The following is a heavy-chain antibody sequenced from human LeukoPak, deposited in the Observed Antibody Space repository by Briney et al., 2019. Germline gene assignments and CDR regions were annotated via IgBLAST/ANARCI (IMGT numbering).Heavy chain of an antibody. V-gene: IGHV3-74*01. J-gene: IGHJ4*02. CDR1: GFTFSSYW. D-gene: IGHD3-9*01. CDR2: INSDGSST. CDR3: ARDPSIYDILTGYQPPYFDY. Sequence: GGSLRLSCAASGFTFSSYWMHWVRQAPGKGLVWVSRINSDGSSTSYADSVKGRFTISRDNAKNTLYLQMNSLRAEDTAVYYCARDPSIYDILTGYQPPYFDYWGQGTLVTVSS.